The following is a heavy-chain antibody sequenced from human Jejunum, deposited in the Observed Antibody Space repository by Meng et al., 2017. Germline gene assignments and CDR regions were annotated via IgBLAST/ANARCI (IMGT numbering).Heavy chain of an antibody. D-gene: IGHD1-14*01. J-gene: IGHJ4*02. V-gene: IGHV3-33*06. CDR3: AKPRRLGLKNELFDY. CDR2: IWHDGSKV. Sequence: QGEAGGVGGGLAQPGKALGLSCAASGFNFTNYGMLWVRQAPGKGLEWVAVIWHDGSKVFYADSVRGRFTISRDNSHNTVDLQMNSLRTEDTAVYYCAKPRRLGLKNELFDYWGQGDLVTVSS. CDR1: GFNFTNYG.